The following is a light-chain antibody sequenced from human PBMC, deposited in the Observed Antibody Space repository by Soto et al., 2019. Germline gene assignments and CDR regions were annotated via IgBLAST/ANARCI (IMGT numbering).Light chain of an antibody. V-gene: IGKV3-15*01. CDR3: QQYGDWPPET. CDR1: QSVSRN. J-gene: IGKJ2*01. CDR2: GAS. Sequence: EVVLTQSPATLSVSPGDRATLSCRASQSVSRNLAWYQQKPGQAPRLLIYGASTRATGVPARFSGSGSATAFTLSISSLQSEDVAVYYCQQYGDWPPETFGQGTKLDI.